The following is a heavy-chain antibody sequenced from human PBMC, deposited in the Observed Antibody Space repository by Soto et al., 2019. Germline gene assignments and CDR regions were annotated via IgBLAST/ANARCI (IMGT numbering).Heavy chain of an antibody. D-gene: IGHD1-26*01. CDR3: ARWSAIVGGAEALDV. CDR1: GYTFINYG. J-gene: IGHJ3*01. Sequence: QVQLVQSGAEVKKPGASVRVSCKTSGYTFINYGITWVRQAPGQGVEWMGWLSAYNGDTSPSEKCKDRCTMTTVTSTNRVYMHLMSLTADESAVYYCARWSAIVGGAEALDVWGKRTMVIVSS. V-gene: IGHV1-18*01. CDR2: LSAYNGDT.